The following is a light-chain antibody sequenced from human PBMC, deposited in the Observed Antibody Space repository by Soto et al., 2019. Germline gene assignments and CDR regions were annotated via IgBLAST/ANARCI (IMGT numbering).Light chain of an antibody. CDR2: GAS. J-gene: IGKJ3*01. CDR3: QHDGSSALT. CDR1: QSVSSSY. Sequence: EIVLTQSPGTLSLSPGERATLSCRASQSVSSSYLAWYQQKPGQAPRLLIYGASSRATGIPDRFSGSGSGTDFTLTISRLEPEVFAVYYCQHDGSSALTFGPGTKVDIK. V-gene: IGKV3-20*01.